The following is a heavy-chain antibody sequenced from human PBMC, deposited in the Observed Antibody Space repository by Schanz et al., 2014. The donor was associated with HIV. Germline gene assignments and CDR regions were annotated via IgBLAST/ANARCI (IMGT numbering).Heavy chain of an antibody. J-gene: IGHJ6*02. CDR1: GFTFSRYW. CDR2: IKEDGSEK. V-gene: IGHV3-7*01. Sequence: EVQMLESGGGSVQPGGSLRLSCAASGFTFSRYWMTWVRQAPGKGLEWVANIKEDGSEKYHADSVKGRFTISRDNAKNSLFLQMESLRAEDTAVYYCARDGGEVWGQGTTVTVS. D-gene: IGHD3-16*01. CDR3: ARDGGEV.